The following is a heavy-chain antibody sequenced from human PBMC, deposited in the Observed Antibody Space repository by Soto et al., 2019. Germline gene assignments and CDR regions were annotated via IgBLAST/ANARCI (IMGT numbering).Heavy chain of an antibody. CDR1: GYTFTSYG. CDR3: ARVQMARGVSGAFDI. CDR2: ISAYNGNT. Sequence: ASVKVSCKASGYTFTSYGISWVRQAPGQGLEWMGWISAYNGNTNYAQKLQGRVTMTTDTSTSTAYMELRSLRSDDTAVYYCARVQMARGVSGAFDIWGQGTMVTVSS. J-gene: IGHJ3*02. V-gene: IGHV1-18*01. D-gene: IGHD3-10*01.